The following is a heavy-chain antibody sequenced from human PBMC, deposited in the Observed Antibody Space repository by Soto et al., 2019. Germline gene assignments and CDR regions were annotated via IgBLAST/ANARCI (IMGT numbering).Heavy chain of an antibody. J-gene: IGHJ4*02. D-gene: IGHD2-15*01. CDR3: ASSPNADCSGGSCYPNWFDY. CDR1: GGSISSGGYY. CDR2: IYYSGST. Sequence: PSETLSLTCTASGGSISSGGYYWSWIRQHPGKGLEWIGYIYYSGSTYYNPSLKSRVTISVDTSKNQFSLKLSSVTAADTAVYYCASSPNADCSGGSCYPNWFDYWGQGTLVTVSS. V-gene: IGHV4-31*03.